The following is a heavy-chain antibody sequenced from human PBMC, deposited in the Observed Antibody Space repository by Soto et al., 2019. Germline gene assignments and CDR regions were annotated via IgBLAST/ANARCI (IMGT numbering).Heavy chain of an antibody. CDR2: INHSGST. Sequence: SETLSLTCAVYGGSFSGYYWSWIRQPPGKGLEWIGEINHSGSTNYNPSLKSRVTISVDTSKNQFSLKLSSVTAADTAVYYCARGEVYYYDSSGYYYYFDYWGQGTLVTVSS. J-gene: IGHJ4*02. CDR3: ARGEVYYYDSSGYYYYFDY. CDR1: GGSFSGYY. V-gene: IGHV4-34*01. D-gene: IGHD3-22*01.